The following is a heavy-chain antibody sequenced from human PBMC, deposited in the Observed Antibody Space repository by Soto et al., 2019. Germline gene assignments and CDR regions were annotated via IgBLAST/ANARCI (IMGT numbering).Heavy chain of an antibody. CDR3: AKGVMIPIFGVVTPFDY. J-gene: IGHJ4*02. D-gene: IGHD3-3*01. CDR1: GFTFSSYA. CDR2: ISGSGGST. V-gene: IGHV3-23*01. Sequence: GGSLRLSCAASGFTFSSYAMSWVRQAPGKGLEWVSAISGSGGSTYYADSVKGRFTISRDNSKNTLYLQMNSLRAEDTAVYYCAKGVMIPIFGVVTPFDYWGQGTLVTVSS.